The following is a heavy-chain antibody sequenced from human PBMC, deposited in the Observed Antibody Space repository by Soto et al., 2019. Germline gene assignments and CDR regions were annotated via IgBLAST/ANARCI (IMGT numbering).Heavy chain of an antibody. J-gene: IGHJ2*01. D-gene: IGHD2-8*01. CDR3: ARIGEPSSWSMGYWYFDL. CDR2: IYYSGST. Sequence: SETLSLTCTVSGGSISSSSYYWGWIRQPPGKGLEWIGSIYYSGSTYYNPSLKSRVTISVDTSKNQFSLKLSSVTAADTAVYYCARIGEPSSWSMGYWYFDLWGRGTLVTVSS. CDR1: GGSISSSSYY. V-gene: IGHV4-39*01.